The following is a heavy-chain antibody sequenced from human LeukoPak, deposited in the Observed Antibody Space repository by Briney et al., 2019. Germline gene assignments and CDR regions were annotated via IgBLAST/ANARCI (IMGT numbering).Heavy chain of an antibody. Sequence: SETLSLTCSVSGGSIIGHWWSWIRQPPGKGLEWIGDVFYSGSNNYNPSLKSRPTISLDTSKNQFSLNLRSVTATDTAMYYCARRNTADASIDFWGQGTLVTASS. J-gene: IGHJ4*02. CDR1: GGSIIGHW. CDR3: ARRNTADASIDF. D-gene: IGHD4-17*01. CDR2: VFYSGSN. V-gene: IGHV4-59*08.